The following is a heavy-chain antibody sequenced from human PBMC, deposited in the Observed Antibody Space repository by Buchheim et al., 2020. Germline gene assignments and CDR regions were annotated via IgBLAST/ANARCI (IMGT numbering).Heavy chain of an antibody. D-gene: IGHD2-21*01. Sequence: QVQLQESGPGLVKPSETLSLTCTVSGGSINGHYWSWIRQPPGKGLEWIAYIYYSGSSNYNPSLKSRFTISVDTSKNQFSLKLTSVTAADTAVYYCARWRLGLGNYYYGMDVWGQGTT. CDR1: GGSINGHY. J-gene: IGHJ6*02. CDR3: ARWRLGLGNYYYGMDV. V-gene: IGHV4-59*11. CDR2: IYYSGSS.